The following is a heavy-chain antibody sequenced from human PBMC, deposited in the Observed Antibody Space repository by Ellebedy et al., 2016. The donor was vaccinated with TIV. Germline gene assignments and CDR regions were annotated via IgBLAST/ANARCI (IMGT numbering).Heavy chain of an antibody. J-gene: IGHJ6*02. CDR2: INPNSGGT. Sequence: ASVKVSCKASGYTFTGYYMHWVRQAPGQGLEWMGWINPNSGGTNYAQKFQGRVTMTRDTSISTAYMELSRLRSDDTAVYYCARDSKADSSGYYRDYYNYGMDVWGQGTTVTVSS. D-gene: IGHD3-22*01. CDR1: GYTFTGYY. CDR3: ARDSKADSSGYYRDYYNYGMDV. V-gene: IGHV1-2*02.